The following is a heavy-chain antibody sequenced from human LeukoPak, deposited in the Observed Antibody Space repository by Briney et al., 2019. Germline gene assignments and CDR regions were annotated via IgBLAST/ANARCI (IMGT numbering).Heavy chain of an antibody. Sequence: ASVKVSCKASGYTFTSYGISWVRQAPGQGLEWMGWISSYNGNTNYAQKLQGRVTMTTDTYTSTAYMELRSLRSDDAAVYYCAGSLGGYYDSSGYFDIWGQGTMVTVSS. J-gene: IGHJ3*02. D-gene: IGHD3-22*01. V-gene: IGHV1-18*01. CDR2: ISSYNGNT. CDR3: AGSLGGYYDSSGYFDI. CDR1: GYTFTSYG.